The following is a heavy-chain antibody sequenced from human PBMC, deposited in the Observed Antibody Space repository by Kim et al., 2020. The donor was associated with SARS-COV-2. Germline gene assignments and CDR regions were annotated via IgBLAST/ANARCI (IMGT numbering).Heavy chain of an antibody. J-gene: IGHJ4*02. D-gene: IGHD4-17*01. CDR1: GFTFSSYT. CDR3: ARVRGGGDYGGFDY. V-gene: IGHV3-21*01. Sequence: GGSLRLSCAASGFTFSSYTMHWVRQAPGKGLEWVSSISSRSNYKYYTDSMKGRSAISRDNAKNSLFLQLNSLRAEDTAVYYCARVRGGGDYGGFDYWGQGTLVTVSS. CDR2: ISSRSNYK.